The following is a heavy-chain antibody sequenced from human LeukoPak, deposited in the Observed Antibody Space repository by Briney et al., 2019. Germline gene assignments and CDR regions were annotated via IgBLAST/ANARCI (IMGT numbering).Heavy chain of an antibody. CDR3: ANGCRSTSCYIPDY. V-gene: IGHV3-23*01. D-gene: IGHD2-2*02. CDR1: GFTFSIYA. CDR2: ISGGGGST. J-gene: IGHJ4*02. Sequence: GGSLRLSCAASGFTFSIYAMSWVRQAPGKGLQWVSAISGGGGSTYYADSVKDRFTISRDNSKNTLYLQMNSLRAEDTAIYYCANGCRSTSCYIPDYWGQGTLVTVSS.